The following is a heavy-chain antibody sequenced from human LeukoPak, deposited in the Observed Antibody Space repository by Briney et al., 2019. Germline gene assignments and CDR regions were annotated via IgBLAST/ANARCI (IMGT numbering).Heavy chain of an antibody. CDR1: RFTFSDYY. D-gene: IGHD5-12*01. V-gene: IGHV3-11*04. Sequence: GGSLRLSCAASRFTFSDYYMSWIRQAPGKGLEWVSYISSSGSTIYYADSVKGRFTISRDNAKNSLYLQMNSLRVEDTAVYYCVREGRVSGYDFDCWGQGTLVTVSS. CDR3: VREGRVSGYDFDC. CDR2: ISSSGSTI. J-gene: IGHJ4*02.